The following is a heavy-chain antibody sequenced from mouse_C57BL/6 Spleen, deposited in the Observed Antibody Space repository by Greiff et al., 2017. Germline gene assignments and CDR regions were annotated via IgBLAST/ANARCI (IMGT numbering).Heavy chain of an antibody. J-gene: IGHJ1*03. V-gene: IGHV1-55*01. CDR2: ISPGSCST. Sequence: QVQLQQPGAALVKPGASVKMSCKASGYTFTRYWITGVTQRPGQGRVWSGDISPGSCSTNYNQKFNSKATLTVDTSASTSYRPLSSLTSEDSAVYSGAREETAQAGYWYFDVWGTGTTVTVSS. D-gene: IGHD3-2*02. CDR3: AREETAQAGYWYFDV. CDR1: GYTFTRYW.